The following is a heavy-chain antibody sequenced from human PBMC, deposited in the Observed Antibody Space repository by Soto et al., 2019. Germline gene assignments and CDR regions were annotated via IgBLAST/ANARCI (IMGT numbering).Heavy chain of an antibody. CDR1: GYTFTGYY. D-gene: IGHD6-13*01. V-gene: IGHV1-2*02. Sequence: QVQLVQSGAEVKKPGASVKVSCKASGYTFTGYYMHWVRQAPGQGLEWMGWINPNSGGTNYAQKFQGRVTKTRDTSISTAYMELSRLRSDDTAVYYCARAGWVAAASVSYGMDVWGQGTTVTVSS. CDR2: INPNSGGT. CDR3: ARAGWVAAASVSYGMDV. J-gene: IGHJ6*02.